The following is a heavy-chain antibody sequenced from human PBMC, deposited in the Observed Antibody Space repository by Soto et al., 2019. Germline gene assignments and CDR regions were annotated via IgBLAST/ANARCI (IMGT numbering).Heavy chain of an antibody. CDR1: GGSISSGGYY. V-gene: IGHV4-31*03. Sequence: PSETLSLTCTVSGGSISSGGYYWSWIRQHPGKGLEWIGYIYYSGSTYYNPSLKSRVTISVDTSKNQFSLKLSSVTAADTAVYYCARGGYYDSSGYYYGFDYWGQGTLVTVSS. CDR2: IYYSGST. J-gene: IGHJ4*02. CDR3: ARGGYYDSSGYYYGFDY. D-gene: IGHD3-22*01.